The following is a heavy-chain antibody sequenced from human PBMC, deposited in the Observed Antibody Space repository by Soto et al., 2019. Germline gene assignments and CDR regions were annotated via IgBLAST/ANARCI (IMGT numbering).Heavy chain of an antibody. CDR1: GFSLSTSGVG. D-gene: IGHD6-13*01. J-gene: IGHJ4*02. CDR2: IYWDDDK. CDR3: AHTEGTIQAAAGTGLKD. Sequence: QITLKESGPTLVKPTQTLTLTCTFSGFSLSTSGVGVGWIRQPPGKALEWLALIYWDDDKRYSPSLKSRPTITKDTSKNQVVLTMTNMDPVDTATYYCAHTEGTIQAAAGTGLKDWGQGTLVTVSS. V-gene: IGHV2-5*02.